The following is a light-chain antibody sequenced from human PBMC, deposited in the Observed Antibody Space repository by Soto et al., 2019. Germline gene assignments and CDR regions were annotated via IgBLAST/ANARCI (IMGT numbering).Light chain of an antibody. CDR1: QSVSSY. CDR3: QQRSNWPLRGGIT. CDR2: DAS. Sequence: EIVLTQSPATLSLSPGERATLSCRASQSVSSYLAWYQQKPGQAPRLLIYDASNRATGIPARFSGSGSGTDFTLTISSLEPEDFAVYYCQQRSNWPLRGGITFGQGTRLEIK. V-gene: IGKV3-11*01. J-gene: IGKJ5*01.